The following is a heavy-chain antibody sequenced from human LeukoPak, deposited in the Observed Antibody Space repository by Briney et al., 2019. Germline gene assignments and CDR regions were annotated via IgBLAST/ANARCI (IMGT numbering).Heavy chain of an antibody. Sequence: GGSLGLSCAASGFTFSNYAMSWVRQAPGKGLEWVSVISGSGGNTDYADSVKGRFTISRDNAKNTLYLQMISLRAEDTAVYYCARDTGWYFDLWGRGTLVTVSS. V-gene: IGHV3-23*01. CDR3: ARDTGWYFDL. CDR2: ISGSGGNT. D-gene: IGHD5-18*01. J-gene: IGHJ2*01. CDR1: GFTFSNYA.